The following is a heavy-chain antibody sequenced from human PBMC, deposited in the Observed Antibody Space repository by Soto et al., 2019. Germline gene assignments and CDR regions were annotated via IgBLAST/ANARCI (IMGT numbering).Heavy chain of an antibody. CDR3: AREGAGLYYYYYGMDV. CDR2: ISVYNGNT. V-gene: IGHV1-18*01. CDR1: GYTFTKYA. D-gene: IGHD6-19*01. Sequence: QVQLVQSGAEVKKPGASVKVSCKASGYTFTKYAISWMRQAPGQGLEWMGWISVYNGNTKYAENFQGRVTVTTDTSTTTAYMELRSLRSDDTAVYYCAREGAGLYYYYYGMDVWGQWTTVTVPS. J-gene: IGHJ6*02.